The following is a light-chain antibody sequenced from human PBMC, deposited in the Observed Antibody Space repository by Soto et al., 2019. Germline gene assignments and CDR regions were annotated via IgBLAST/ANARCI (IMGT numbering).Light chain of an antibody. J-gene: IGKJ2*01. V-gene: IGKV3-15*01. CDR1: QSVSSN. CDR3: QQYNNWPRT. CDR2: GAS. Sequence: EIVMTQSAAILSVSPGERATVSYRASQSVSSNLAWYQQKPGQAPRLLIYGASTRATGIPARFSGSGSGTEFTLTIGSLQSEDFAVYYCQQYNNWPRTFGQGTKLEIK.